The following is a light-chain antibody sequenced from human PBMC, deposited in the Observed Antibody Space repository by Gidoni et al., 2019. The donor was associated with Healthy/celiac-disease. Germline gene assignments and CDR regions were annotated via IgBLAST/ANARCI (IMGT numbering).Light chain of an antibody. CDR1: QSVSSSY. V-gene: IGKV3-20*01. CDR3: QQYGSSPGIT. J-gene: IGKJ3*01. CDR2: GAS. Sequence: EIVLTQSPGTLPLSPGEGATLSCRASQSVSSSYLAWYQQKPGQAPRILIYGASSRATGLPDRFSGSGSGTDLTLTISRLEPEDFAVYYCQQYGSSPGITFGHGTKVDIK.